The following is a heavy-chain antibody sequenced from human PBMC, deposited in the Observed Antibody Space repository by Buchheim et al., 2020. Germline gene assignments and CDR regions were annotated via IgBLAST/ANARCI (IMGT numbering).Heavy chain of an antibody. Sequence: QVQLVESGGGVVQPGRSLRLSCAASGFTFSSYGMHWVRQAPGKGLEWVAVIWYDGSNKYYADSVKGRFTISRDNSKNTLYLQMNSLRAEDTAVYYCAREGTIFGVVSSLYYYGMDVWGQGTT. V-gene: IGHV3-33*01. D-gene: IGHD3-3*01. CDR1: GFTFSSYG. CDR2: IWYDGSNK. CDR3: AREGTIFGVVSSLYYYGMDV. J-gene: IGHJ6*02.